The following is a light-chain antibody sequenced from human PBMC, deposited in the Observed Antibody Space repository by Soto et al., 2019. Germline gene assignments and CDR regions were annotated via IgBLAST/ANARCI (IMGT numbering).Light chain of an antibody. CDR3: QTWGTGILV. Sequence: QSVLTQSPSASASLGASVKLTCTLSSGHRTYAIAWHQQQPEKGPRYLMKLNSDGRHTKGDGIPDRFSGSSSGTERYLTISSLQSEDEADYYCQTWGTGILVFGGGTKVTVL. CDR1: SGHRTYA. CDR2: LNSDGRH. J-gene: IGLJ2*01. V-gene: IGLV4-69*01.